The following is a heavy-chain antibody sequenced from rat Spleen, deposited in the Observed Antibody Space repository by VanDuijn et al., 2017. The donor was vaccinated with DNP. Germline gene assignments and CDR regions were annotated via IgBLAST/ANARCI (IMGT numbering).Heavy chain of an antibody. CDR3: AKDQHWYAMDA. V-gene: IGHV5-20*01. CDR1: GLTFSDYY. J-gene: IGHJ4*01. CDR2: VSYDGFST. Sequence: EVHLVVSGGGLVQPGRSLKLSCAVSGLTFSDYYMAWVRQAPTKGLEWVASVSYDGFSTYYRDSVKDRFTISRDNAKSNHYLQMNSLRSEDTATYYCAKDQHWYAMDAWGQGTSVTVSS.